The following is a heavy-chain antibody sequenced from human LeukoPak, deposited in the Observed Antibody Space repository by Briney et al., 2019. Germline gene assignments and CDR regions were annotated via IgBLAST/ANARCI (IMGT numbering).Heavy chain of an antibody. D-gene: IGHD3-10*01. CDR3: SWEMDGSFGRRLEN. J-gene: IGHJ4*02. Sequence: PGGSLRLSCVASGFSFSGAWMSWVRQAPGKGLEWVGRIISKAGGETTDYAAPVKGRFAISRDDSKNTLYLQMNSLKIEDTAVYFCSWEMDGSFGRRLENWGQGTLVTVAS. CDR1: GFSFSGAW. V-gene: IGHV3-15*01. CDR2: IISKAGGETT.